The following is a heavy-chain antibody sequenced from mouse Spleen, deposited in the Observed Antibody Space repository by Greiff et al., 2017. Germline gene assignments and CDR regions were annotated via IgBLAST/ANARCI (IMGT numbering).Heavy chain of an antibody. CDR2: ISSGGGNT. CDR1: GFTFSSYA. D-gene: IGHD4-1*01. V-gene: IGHV5-9*04. Sequence: EVKVVESGGGLVKLGGSLKLSCAASGFTFSSYAMSWVRQTPEKRLEWVATISSGGGNTYYPDSVKGRFTISRDNAKNTLYLQMSSLKSEDTAMYYCARRDGTWYFDVWGAGTTVTVSS. J-gene: IGHJ1*01. CDR3: ARRDGTWYFDV.